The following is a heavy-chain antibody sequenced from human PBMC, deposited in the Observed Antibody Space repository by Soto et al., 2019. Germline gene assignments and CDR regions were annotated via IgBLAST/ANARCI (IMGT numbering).Heavy chain of an antibody. CDR3: AKDRLSGRSNPYDLGDD. CDR1: VFSFSSFA. Sequence: EVQLLESGGGLVQPGGSLRLSCAASVFSFSSFAMNWVRQAPKKGMEWVSAISGSGGSAWYADSVKGRFTISRDNSKNTLYLQMNSLRAVDTAVYFSAKDRLSGRSNPYDLGDDWGQGTLVTVSS. V-gene: IGHV3-23*01. D-gene: IGHD3-3*01. J-gene: IGHJ4*02. CDR2: ISGSGGSA.